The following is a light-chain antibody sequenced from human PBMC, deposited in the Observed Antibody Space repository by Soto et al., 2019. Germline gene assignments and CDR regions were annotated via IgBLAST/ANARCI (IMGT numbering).Light chain of an antibody. J-gene: IGKJ1*01. V-gene: IGKV1-5*01. Sequence: DIQMIQTPATLSSFVGDRVTITCRASRSISDWVAWYQQKPGKAPKLLIFDASSLKSGVPSRFSGSGSGTEFTLSISSLQPDDVATYYCLQYDNHSWTFGQGTKVEIK. CDR3: LQYDNHSWT. CDR1: RSISDW. CDR2: DAS.